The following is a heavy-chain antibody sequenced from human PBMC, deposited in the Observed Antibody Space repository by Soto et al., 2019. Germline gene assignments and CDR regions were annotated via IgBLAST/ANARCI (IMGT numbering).Heavy chain of an antibody. D-gene: IGHD2-21*01. CDR2: ISYDGSNK. Sequence: GGSLRLSCAASGFTFSSYGMHWVRQAPGKGLEWVAVISYDGSNKYYADSVKGRFTISRDNSKNTLYLQMNSLRAEDTAVYYCAKDLLTIAPYASGAFDIWGQGTMVTVSS. CDR3: AKDLLTIAPYASGAFDI. V-gene: IGHV3-30*18. J-gene: IGHJ3*02. CDR1: GFTFSSYG.